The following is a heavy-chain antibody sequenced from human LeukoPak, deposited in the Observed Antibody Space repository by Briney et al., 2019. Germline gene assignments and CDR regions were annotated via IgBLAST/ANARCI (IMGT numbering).Heavy chain of an antibody. Sequence: PSETLSLTCTVYGGSFSGYYWSWIRQPPGKGLEWIGEINHSGSTNYNPSLKSRVTISVDTSKNQFSLKLSSVTAADTAVYYCARGIRYLGMDVWGQGTTVTVSS. CDR2: INHSGST. CDR1: GGSFSGYY. CDR3: ARGIRYLGMDV. D-gene: IGHD1-1*01. V-gene: IGHV4-34*01. J-gene: IGHJ6*02.